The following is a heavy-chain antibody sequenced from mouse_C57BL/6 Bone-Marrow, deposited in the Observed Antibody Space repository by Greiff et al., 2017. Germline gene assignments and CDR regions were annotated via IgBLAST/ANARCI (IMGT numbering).Heavy chain of an antibody. CDR3: ARDYYGSSSYYFDY. CDR2: IYPGDGDT. V-gene: IGHV1-80*01. Sequence: QVQLQQSGAELVKPGASVKISCKASGYAFSSYWMNWVKQRPGKGLEWIGQIYPGDGDTNYNGKFKGQATLTADQSSSTAYMQLSSLTSEDSAVXFCARDYYGSSSYYFDYWGQGTTLTVSS. J-gene: IGHJ2*01. D-gene: IGHD1-1*01. CDR1: GYAFSSYW.